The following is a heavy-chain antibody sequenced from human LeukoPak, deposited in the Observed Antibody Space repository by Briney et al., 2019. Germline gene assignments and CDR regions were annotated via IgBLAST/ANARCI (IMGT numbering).Heavy chain of an antibody. Sequence: SGPPMVNPTQTLTLTCTFSGFSLSTSEVGVGWIRQPPGKALEWLALIYWNDDKRYSPSLKSRLIITKDTSKNQVVLTMTNMDPVDTATYYCAHRRAQLWLQGGGYFDYWGQGTLVTVSS. D-gene: IGHD5-18*01. V-gene: IGHV2-5*01. CDR2: IYWNDDK. J-gene: IGHJ4*02. CDR1: GFSLSTSEVG. CDR3: AHRRAQLWLQGGGYFDY.